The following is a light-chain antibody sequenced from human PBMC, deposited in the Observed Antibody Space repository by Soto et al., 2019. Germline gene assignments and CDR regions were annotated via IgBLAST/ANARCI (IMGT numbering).Light chain of an antibody. CDR2: EVS. Sequence: QSVPTQPPSASGSPGQSVTISCTGTSSDVGGYNYVSWYQQHPGKAPKLMIYEVSKRPPGVPDRFSGSKSGNTASLTVSGLQADDEAAYYCSAYAGSKRLFGGGTKLTVL. V-gene: IGLV2-8*01. CDR3: SAYAGSKRL. J-gene: IGLJ2*01. CDR1: SSDVGGYNY.